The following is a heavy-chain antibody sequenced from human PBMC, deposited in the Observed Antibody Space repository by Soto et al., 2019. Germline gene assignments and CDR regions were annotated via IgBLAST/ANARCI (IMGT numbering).Heavy chain of an antibody. CDR3: ARELSGSYYDYYYGMDV. J-gene: IGHJ6*02. D-gene: IGHD1-26*01. Sequence: ASVKVSCKASGYTFTSYGISWVRQAPGQGLEWMGWISAYNGNTNYAQKLQGRVTMTTDTSTSTAYMELRSLRSDDTAVYYCARELSGSYYDYYYGMDVWGQGTTVTVSS. V-gene: IGHV1-18*01. CDR2: ISAYNGNT. CDR1: GYTFTSYG.